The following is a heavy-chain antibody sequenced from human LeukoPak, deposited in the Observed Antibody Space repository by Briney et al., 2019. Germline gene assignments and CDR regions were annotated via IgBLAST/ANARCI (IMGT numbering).Heavy chain of an antibody. CDR1: GVTFYNYA. Sequence: QTGGSLRLFCAASGVTFYNYAMRWVRQAPGGGLGWGSAISGTGGKTYYADSVQGRFTISRDNSKNAVYLQMNSLRAEDAAVYYCAKEGQVDTTMAFFYFWGQGTLVTVCS. CDR2: ISGTGGKT. J-gene: IGHJ4*02. CDR3: AKEGQVDTTMAFFYF. V-gene: IGHV3-23*01. D-gene: IGHD5-18*01.